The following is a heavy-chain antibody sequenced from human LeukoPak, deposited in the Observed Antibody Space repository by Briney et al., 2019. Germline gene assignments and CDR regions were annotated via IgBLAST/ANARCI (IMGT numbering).Heavy chain of an antibody. V-gene: IGHV3-23*01. CDR2: ISGCGGST. D-gene: IGHD1-26*01. Sequence: GGSLRLSCAASGFTFRSYAMSWVRQAPGKGLEWVSAISGCGGSTYYADSVKGRFTISRDNSKNTLYLQMNSLRAEDTAVYYCAKDQIVGATYPPFDYWGQGTLVTVSS. CDR1: GFTFRSYA. J-gene: IGHJ4*02. CDR3: AKDQIVGATYPPFDY.